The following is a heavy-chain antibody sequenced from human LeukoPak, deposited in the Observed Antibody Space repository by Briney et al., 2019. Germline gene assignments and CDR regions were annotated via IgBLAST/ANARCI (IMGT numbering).Heavy chain of an antibody. Sequence: PGGSLRLSCAASEFTFSTYNIAWGRQAPAKGLEWVSSISSGSANIYYADSMKGRFTISRDNAKNSLFLQMNSLRAEDTAFYYCAREKTYYNSGSYYNVLDYWGQGTLVTVSS. CDR1: EFTFSTYN. V-gene: IGHV3-21*01. D-gene: IGHD3-10*01. CDR2: ISSGSANI. J-gene: IGHJ4*02. CDR3: AREKTYYNSGSYYNVLDY.